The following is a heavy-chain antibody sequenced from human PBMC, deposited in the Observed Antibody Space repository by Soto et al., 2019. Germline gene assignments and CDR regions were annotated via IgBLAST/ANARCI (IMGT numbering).Heavy chain of an antibody. V-gene: IGHV4-34*01. J-gene: IGHJ5*02. CDR2: INHSGST. Sequence: SETLWLTGAVYGGSCSCYCWSWIRQPPGKGLEWIVEINHSGSTNYNPSLKSRVTISVDTSKNQFSLKLSSVTAADTAVYYCASITIFGVVTTIDPWGQGTLVNVSS. CDR1: GGSCSCYC. D-gene: IGHD3-3*01. CDR3: ASITIFGVVTTIDP.